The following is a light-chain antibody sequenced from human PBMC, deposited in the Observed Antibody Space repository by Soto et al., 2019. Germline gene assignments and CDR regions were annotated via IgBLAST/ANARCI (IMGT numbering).Light chain of an antibody. J-gene: IGKJ5*01. V-gene: IGKV3-11*01. CDR1: QTFSRH. CDR2: DAS. CDR3: QQRSNWPPVIT. Sequence: EIVLTQSPATLSLSPGERATLSCRASQTFSRHLALYQQKPGQAPRLLIYDASKRATGIPARFSGRGSGTDFTLPISSLEPEDFAVYYCQQRSNWPPVITFGQGTRLEIK.